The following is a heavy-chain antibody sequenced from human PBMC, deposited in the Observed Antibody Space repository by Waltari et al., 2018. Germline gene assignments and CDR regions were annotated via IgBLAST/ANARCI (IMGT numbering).Heavy chain of an antibody. CDR2: ISYNGAT. D-gene: IGHD1-1*01. CDR1: GGSITSTKHY. J-gene: IGHJ3*01. V-gene: IGHV4-39*01. Sequence: QLQLQASGPGLVKPSETLPLTCSVSGGSITSTKHYWGWIRQPPGQGLEWIGTISYNGATYNSPSLRGRVTVSRDTSMNQLSLKLGSVTAADTAVYYCATYIGASIGTAAFDVWGQGTMVTVSS. CDR3: ATYIGASIGTAAFDV.